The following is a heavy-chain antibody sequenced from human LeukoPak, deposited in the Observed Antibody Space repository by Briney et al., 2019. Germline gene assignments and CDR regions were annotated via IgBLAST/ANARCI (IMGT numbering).Heavy chain of an antibody. Sequence: ASVKVSCKASGSRFTRYIINWVRQATGQGLEWMGWMNPDSGNTGYAQKFQGRVTMTRDTSISTAYMELSSLRSDDTAVYYCAKSTMGSRRINDLWGRGTLVTVSS. D-gene: IGHD3-10*01. J-gene: IGHJ5*02. V-gene: IGHV1-8*01. CDR2: MNPDSGNT. CDR1: GSRFTRYI. CDR3: AKSTMGSRRINDL.